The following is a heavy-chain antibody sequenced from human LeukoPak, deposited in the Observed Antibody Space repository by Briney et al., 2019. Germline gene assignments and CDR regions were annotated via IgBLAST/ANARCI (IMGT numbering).Heavy chain of an antibody. Sequence: SETLSLTCSVSGGSISTSDYWWGCIRQPPGKGLEWIGSVFFSGTTHYNPSLKSRVTLSVDTSKDQFSLKLSSVTAADTAVYYCASVQLWSKLFDYWGQGTLVTVSS. CDR2: VFFSGTT. CDR3: ASVQLWSKLFDY. V-gene: IGHV4-39*01. J-gene: IGHJ4*02. CDR1: GGSISTSDYW. D-gene: IGHD5-18*01.